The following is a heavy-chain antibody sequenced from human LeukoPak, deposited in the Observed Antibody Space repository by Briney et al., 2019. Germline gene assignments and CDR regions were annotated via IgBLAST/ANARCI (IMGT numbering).Heavy chain of an antibody. CDR1: GGSISSSSYY. CDR2: IYYSGST. V-gene: IGHV4-39*07. CDR3: ASSRRREGHSLGFDF. Sequence: PSETLSLTCTVSGGSISSSSYYWGWIRQPPGKGLEWIGSIYYSGSTYYNPSLKSRVTMSVDTSKNQFFLKLISVTAADTAVYYCASSRRREGHSLGFDFWGQGTLATVSS. J-gene: IGHJ4*02. D-gene: IGHD3-16*01.